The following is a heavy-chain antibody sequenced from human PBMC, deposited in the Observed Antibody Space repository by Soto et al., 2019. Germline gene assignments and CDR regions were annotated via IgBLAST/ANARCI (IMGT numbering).Heavy chain of an antibody. J-gene: IGHJ5*02. V-gene: IGHV3-74*01. CDR1: GFTFSTYW. CDR2: ITSDGTNT. D-gene: IGHD3-9*01. Sequence: GGSLRLSCAASGFTFSTYWMHWVRQSPGKGLVVVSRITSDGTNTAYAGSVMGRFTISRDNAKNMVYLQMNSLRAEDTAVYYCARDSRTYYDILTGGNWFDPWGQGTLVTVSS. CDR3: ARDSRTYYDILTGGNWFDP.